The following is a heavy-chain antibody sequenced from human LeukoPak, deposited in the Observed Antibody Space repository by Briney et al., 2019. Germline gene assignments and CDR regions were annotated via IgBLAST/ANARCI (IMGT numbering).Heavy chain of an antibody. V-gene: IGHV5-51*01. D-gene: IGHD3-9*01. CDR3: ARFPIPYFDWLLGPHYYFDY. CDR1: GYSFTSYW. Sequence: GESLKISCKGSGYSFTSYWIGWVRQMPGKGLEWMGIIYPGDSDTRYSPSFQGQVTISADKSISTAYLQWSSLKASDTAMYYCARFPIPYFDWLLGPHYYFDYWGQGTLVTVSS. J-gene: IGHJ4*02. CDR2: IYPGDSDT.